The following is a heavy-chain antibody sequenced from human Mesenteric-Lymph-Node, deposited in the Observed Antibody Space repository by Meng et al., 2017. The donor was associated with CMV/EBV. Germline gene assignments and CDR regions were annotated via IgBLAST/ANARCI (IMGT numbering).Heavy chain of an antibody. CDR2: VFHSGST. CDR3: AREDGSGSFSRWFDS. CDR1: GSITSGDYF. V-gene: IGHV4-30-4*01. J-gene: IGHJ5*01. D-gene: IGHD3-10*01. Sequence: GSITSGDYFWTWIRQAPGKGPEWIGHVFHSGSTYSTPSLRGRVIMSLDTSKNQFSLKLTSVTAADTAVYFCAREDGSGSFSRWFDSWGPGTLVTVSS.